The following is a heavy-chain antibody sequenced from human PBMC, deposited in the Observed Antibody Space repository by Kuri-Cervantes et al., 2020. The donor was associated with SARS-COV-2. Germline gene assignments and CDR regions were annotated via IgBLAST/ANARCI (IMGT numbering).Heavy chain of an antibody. V-gene: IGHV1-2*02. CDR3: AKSWSGSYYGAFDI. D-gene: IGHD1-26*01. J-gene: IGHJ3*02. Sequence: ASVKVSCKASGYTFTGYYMHWVRQAPGQGLEWMGWINPNSGGTNYAQKFQGRVTMTEDTSTDTAYMELSSLRSEDTAVYYCAKSWSGSYYGAFDIWGQGTMVTVSS. CDR1: GYTFTGYY. CDR2: INPNSGGT.